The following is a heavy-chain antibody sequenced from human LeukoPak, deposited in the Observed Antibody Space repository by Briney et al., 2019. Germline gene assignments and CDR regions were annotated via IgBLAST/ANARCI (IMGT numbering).Heavy chain of an antibody. D-gene: IGHD5-18*01. J-gene: IGHJ4*02. CDR1: GGSVSSGSYY. V-gene: IGHV4-61*01. CDR3: ARAVGYLLY. CDR2: IYYSGST. Sequence: PSETLSLTCTVSGGSVSSGSYYWSWIRQPPGKGLEWIGYIYYSGSTNYNPSLKSRVTISVDTSKNQFSLKRSSVTAADTAVYYCARAVGYLLYWGRGTLVTVPS.